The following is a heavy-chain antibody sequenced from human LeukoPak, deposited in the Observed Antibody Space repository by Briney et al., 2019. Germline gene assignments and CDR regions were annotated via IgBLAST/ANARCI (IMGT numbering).Heavy chain of an antibody. D-gene: IGHD4-11*01. CDR1: GGSISSSSYY. Sequence: PSETLSLTCTVSGGSISSSSYYWGWIRQPPGKGLEWIGSIYYSGSTYYNPSLKSRVTISVDTSKNQFSLKLSSVTAAGTAVYYCARDDYSNYPHYYYYMDVWGKGTTVTVSS. V-gene: IGHV4-39*01. J-gene: IGHJ6*03. CDR3: ARDDYSNYPHYYYYMDV. CDR2: IYYSGST.